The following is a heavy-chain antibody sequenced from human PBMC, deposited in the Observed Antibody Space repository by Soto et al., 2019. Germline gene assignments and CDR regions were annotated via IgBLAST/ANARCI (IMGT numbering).Heavy chain of an antibody. Sequence: EVQLLESGGGLVQPGGSLRLSCAASGLTFSSNAMSWVRQAPGRGLEWVSAISGSGGSTYYADSVKGRFTISRDNSKNTLYLQMNSLRAEDTAVYYCAKVAAVAGTNWFDPWGQGTLVTVSS. CDR1: GLTFSSNA. D-gene: IGHD6-19*01. CDR2: ISGSGGST. CDR3: AKVAAVAGTNWFDP. V-gene: IGHV3-23*01. J-gene: IGHJ5*02.